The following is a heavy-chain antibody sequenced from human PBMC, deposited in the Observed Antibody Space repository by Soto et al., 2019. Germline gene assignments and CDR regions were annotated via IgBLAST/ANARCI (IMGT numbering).Heavy chain of an antibody. CDR3: ARYYGDPNWIYX. J-gene: IGHJ5*02. D-gene: IGHD4-17*01. Sequence: SETLSLTCTVSGGSVSSIDYYWSWIRQPPGKGLELIGYVYNSASTFYKPSLRSRVTISADTSKNQFSLRLTSVTAADTAVYYCARYYGDPNWIYXWGQVTLVTVSX. V-gene: IGHV4-61*08. CDR1: GGSVSSIDYY. CDR2: VYNSAST.